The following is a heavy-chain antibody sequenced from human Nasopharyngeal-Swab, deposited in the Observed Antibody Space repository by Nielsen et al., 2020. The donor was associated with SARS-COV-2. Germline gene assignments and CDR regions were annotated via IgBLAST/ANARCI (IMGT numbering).Heavy chain of an antibody. Sequence: GESLKISCAASGFTVSSNYMSLVRQAPGKGLEWVSVFYSGGSTYYADSVKDRFTIFRDDSKNTLYLQMNSLRPEDTAVYYCARDPGGWSVATKGYWGQGTLVTVSS. CDR2: FYSGGST. V-gene: IGHV3-66*01. CDR3: ARDPGGWSVATKGY. J-gene: IGHJ4*02. CDR1: GFTVSSNY. D-gene: IGHD5-12*01.